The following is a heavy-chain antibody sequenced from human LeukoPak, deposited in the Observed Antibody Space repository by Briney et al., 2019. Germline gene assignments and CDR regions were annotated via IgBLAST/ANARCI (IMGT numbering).Heavy chain of an antibody. CDR2: INPNSGGT. CDR1: GYTSTGYY. J-gene: IGHJ5*02. CDR3: ARISGWYGWFDP. V-gene: IGHV1-2*02. Sequence: ASVKVSCKASGYTSTGYYMHWVRQAPGQGLEWMGWINPNSGGTNYAQKFQGRVTMTRDTSISTAYMELSRLRSDDTAVYYCARISGWYGWFDPWGQGTLVTVSS. D-gene: IGHD6-19*01.